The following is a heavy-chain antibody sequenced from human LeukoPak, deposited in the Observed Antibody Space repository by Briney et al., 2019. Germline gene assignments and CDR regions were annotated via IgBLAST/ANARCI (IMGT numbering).Heavy chain of an antibody. CDR1: GSNFETYS. CDR2: VSSSGATT. D-gene: IGHD2-2*01. Sequence: GGSLRLSCSASGSNFETYSLAWVRQTPGSGPEWVSTVSSSGATTYYADSVKGRFTISRDNSKNTLYLQMNSLRAEDTAVYYCAREGYCSSTSCYGADYWGQGTLVTVSS. CDR3: AREGYCSSTSCYGADY. V-gene: IGHV3-23*01. J-gene: IGHJ4*02.